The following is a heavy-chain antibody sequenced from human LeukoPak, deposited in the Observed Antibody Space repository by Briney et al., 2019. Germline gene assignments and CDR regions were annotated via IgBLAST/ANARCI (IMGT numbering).Heavy chain of an antibody. CDR2: IIPILGIA. CDR1: GGTFSSYA. V-gene: IGHV1-69*04. D-gene: IGHD3-22*01. Sequence: ASVKASCKASGGTFSSYAISWVRQAPGQGLEWMGRIIPILGIANYAQKFQGRVTITADKSTSTAYMELSSLRSEDTAVYYCARTIVGHAFDIWGQGTMVTVSS. J-gene: IGHJ3*02. CDR3: ARTIVGHAFDI.